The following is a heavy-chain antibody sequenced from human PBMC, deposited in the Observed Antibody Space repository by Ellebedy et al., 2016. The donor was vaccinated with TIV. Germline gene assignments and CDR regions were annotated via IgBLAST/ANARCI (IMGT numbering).Heavy chain of an antibody. CDR2: IIPILGIA. J-gene: IGHJ5*02. D-gene: IGHD6-19*01. CDR1: GGTFSSYA. CDR3: ARGVASTSGWYATSA. Sequence: ASVKVSCKASGGTFSSYAISWVRQAPGQGLEWMGGIIPILGIANYAQKFQGRVTITADKSTSTAYMELTSLRSEDMAFYYCARGVASTSGWYATSAWGQGTLVTVSS. V-gene: IGHV1-69*10.